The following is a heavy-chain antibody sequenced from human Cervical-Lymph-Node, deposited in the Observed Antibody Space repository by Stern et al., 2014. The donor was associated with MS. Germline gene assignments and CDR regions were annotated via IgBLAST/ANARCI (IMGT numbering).Heavy chain of an antibody. J-gene: IGHJ4*02. CDR2: IKQDGIEK. Sequence: EDQLVESGGGLVQPGGSLRLSCAASGFTFSSYWMAWVRQAPGKGPEWVANIKQDGIEKHYVDSVKGRFTISRDSAKNSLYLQMNSLRAEDTAVYYCARDVGGNLDYWGQGTLVTVSS. V-gene: IGHV3-7*01. CDR1: GFTFSSYW. D-gene: IGHD4-23*01. CDR3: ARDVGGNLDY.